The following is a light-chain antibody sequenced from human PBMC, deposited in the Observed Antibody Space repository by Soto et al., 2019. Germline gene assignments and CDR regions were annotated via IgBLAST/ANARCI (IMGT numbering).Light chain of an antibody. Sequence: DIQLTQSPSFLSASVGDRVTITCRASQGISSYLAWYQQKPGKAPKLLIYAASTLQSAVPSRFSGSGSGTEFTLTISSLQPEDFATYYCQQLNNYPRTFGPGTKVDIK. CDR1: QGISSY. CDR2: AAS. CDR3: QQLNNYPRT. J-gene: IGKJ3*01. V-gene: IGKV1-9*01.